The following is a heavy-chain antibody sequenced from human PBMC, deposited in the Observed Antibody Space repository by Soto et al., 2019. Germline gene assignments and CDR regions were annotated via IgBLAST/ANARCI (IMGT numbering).Heavy chain of an antibody. D-gene: IGHD5-12*01. CDR2: ISGRGDST. CDR3: SVWEFLGGYGYFDY. CDR1: GFTFNNYG. V-gene: IGHV3-23*01. J-gene: IGHJ4*02. Sequence: GGSLRLSCAASGFTFNNYGMSWVRQAPGKGLEWVAAISGRGDSTYYGDSVKGRFTISRDNSKNMLYLQMNSLRAEDTAVYYCSVWEFLGGYGYFDYWGQGTLVTVSS.